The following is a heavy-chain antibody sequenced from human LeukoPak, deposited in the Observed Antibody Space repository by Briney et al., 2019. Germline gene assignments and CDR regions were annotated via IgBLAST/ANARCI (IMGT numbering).Heavy chain of an antibody. D-gene: IGHD1-20*01. V-gene: IGHV3-30*03. CDR3: ARLWGSYNWNYVDY. CDR1: EFTFSTYW. J-gene: IGHJ4*02. Sequence: GGSLRLSCAASEFTFSTYWMSWVRQAPGKGLEWVAVISYDGSNKYYADSVKGRFTISRDNSKNTLYLQMNSLRAEDTAVYYCARLWGSYNWNYVDYWGQGTLVTVSS. CDR2: ISYDGSNK.